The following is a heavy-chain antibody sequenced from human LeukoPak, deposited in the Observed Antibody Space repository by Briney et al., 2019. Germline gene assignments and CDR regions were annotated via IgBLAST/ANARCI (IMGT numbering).Heavy chain of an antibody. J-gene: IGHJ3*02. Sequence: SQTLSLTCTVSGGSISSGDYYWSWVRQPPGKGLEWIGYIYYSGTTYYNPSLKSRVTISLDTSRNQFSLQLSSVTAADTAVYYCARDYYDSSGYRDAFDIWGQGTMVTVSS. CDR2: IYYSGTT. CDR1: GGSISSGDYY. V-gene: IGHV4-30-4*01. D-gene: IGHD3-22*01. CDR3: ARDYYDSSGYRDAFDI.